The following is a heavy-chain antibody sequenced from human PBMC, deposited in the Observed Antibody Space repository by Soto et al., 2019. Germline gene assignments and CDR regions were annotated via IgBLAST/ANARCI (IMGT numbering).Heavy chain of an antibody. CDR3: ARGAAAAGRFDP. D-gene: IGHD6-13*01. CDR1: GGSISSGGYY. Sequence: SETLSLTXTVSGGSISSGGYYWSWIRQHPGKGLEWIGYIYYSGSTYYNPSLKSRVTISVDTSKNQFSLKLSSVTAADTAVYYCARGAAAAGRFDPWGQGTLVTVSS. V-gene: IGHV4-31*02. J-gene: IGHJ5*02. CDR2: IYYSGST.